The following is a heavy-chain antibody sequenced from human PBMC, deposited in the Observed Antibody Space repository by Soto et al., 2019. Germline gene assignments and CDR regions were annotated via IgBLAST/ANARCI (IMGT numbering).Heavy chain of an antibody. V-gene: IGHV1-18*01. D-gene: IGHD3-3*01. CDR1: GYTFTSYG. CDR2: ISAYNGNT. CDR3: ARGHYDFWRGYWFDP. J-gene: IGHJ5*02. Sequence: ASVKVSCKASGYTFTSYGISWVRQAPGQGLEWMGWISAYNGNTNYAQKLQGRVTMTTDTSTSTAYTELRSLRSDDTAVYYCARGHYDFWRGYWFDPWGQGTLVTVSS.